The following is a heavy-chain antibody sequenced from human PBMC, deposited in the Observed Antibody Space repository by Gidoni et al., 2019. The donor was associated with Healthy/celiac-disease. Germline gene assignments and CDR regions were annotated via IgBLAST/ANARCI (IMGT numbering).Heavy chain of an antibody. J-gene: IGHJ4*02. CDR1: GFTFSSYW. CDR2: IKQDGSEK. CDR3: ARTRPQDYGDFYFDY. V-gene: IGHV3-7*01. Sequence: EVQLVESGGGLVQPGGSLRLSCAASGFTFSSYWLGWVRQAPGKGLEWVANIKQDGSEKYYVDSVKGRFTISRDNAKNSLYLQMNSLRAEDTAVYYCARTRPQDYGDFYFDYWGQGTLVTVSS. D-gene: IGHD4-17*01.